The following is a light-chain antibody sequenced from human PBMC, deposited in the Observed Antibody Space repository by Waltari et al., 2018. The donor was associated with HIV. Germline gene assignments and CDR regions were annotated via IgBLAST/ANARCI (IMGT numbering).Light chain of an antibody. CDR2: EVS. CDR1: SSDVGGYNY. V-gene: IGLV2-14*01. CDR3: SSYTSSSVFV. J-gene: IGLJ1*01. Sequence: QSALTQPASVSGSPGQSITISCTGTSSDVGGYNYVSWYQHHPAKAPKLLIYEVSNRPSGVSNRFSGSTSGDTASLTISWLQAEDEADYYCSSYTSSSVFVFGTATKVTVL.